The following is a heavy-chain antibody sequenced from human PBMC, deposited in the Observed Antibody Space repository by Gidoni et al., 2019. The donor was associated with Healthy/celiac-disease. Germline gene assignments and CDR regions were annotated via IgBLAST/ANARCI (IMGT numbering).Heavy chain of an antibody. V-gene: IGHV3-20*04. Sequence: EVQLVESGGGVVRPGGSLRLSCAASGFTFDYYGMCWVRQAPGKGLEWVSGINWNGGSTGYADSVKGRFTISRDNAKNSMYLKMNSLRAEDTALYYCARAGGYCSGGSCPFDYWGQGTLVTVSS. CDR3: ARAGGYCSGGSCPFDY. D-gene: IGHD2-15*01. CDR2: INWNGGST. J-gene: IGHJ4*02. CDR1: GFTFDYYG.